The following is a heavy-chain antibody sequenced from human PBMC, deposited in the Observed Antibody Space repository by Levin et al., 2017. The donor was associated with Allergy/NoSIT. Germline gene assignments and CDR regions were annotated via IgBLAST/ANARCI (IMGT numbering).Heavy chain of an antibody. CDR1: GNSFTDLY. V-gene: IGHV1-2*02. CDR2: ANPDTGGA. CDR3: ARRFCSNNRCQTWLDL. J-gene: IGHJ5*02. D-gene: IGHD2-2*01. Sequence: ASVKVSCKTSGNSFTDLYIHWVRQAPGRGLEWMGWANPDTGGAKYGQRFQGRVTMTRDRSTKTAYMELTGLKSDDTAVYYCARRFCSNNRCQTWLDLWGQGTLVTVSS.